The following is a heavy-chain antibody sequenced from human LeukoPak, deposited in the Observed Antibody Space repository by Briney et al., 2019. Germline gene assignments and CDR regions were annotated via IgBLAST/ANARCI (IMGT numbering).Heavy chain of an antibody. J-gene: IGHJ5*02. CDR3: ARLVHYYGSGNWFDP. CDR1: GYSFTSYW. V-gene: IGHV5-51*01. D-gene: IGHD3-10*01. CDR2: IYPGDSDT. Sequence: GESLKISCKGSGYSFTSYWIGWVRQMPGKGLEWMGIIYPGDSDTRYSPSFQGQVTISADKSISTAYLQWSSLKASDTAIYYCARLVHYYGSGNWFDPWGQGTLVTVSS.